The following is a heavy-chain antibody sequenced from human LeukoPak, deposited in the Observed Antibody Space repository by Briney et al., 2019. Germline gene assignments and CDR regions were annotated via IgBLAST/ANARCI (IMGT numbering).Heavy chain of an antibody. CDR3: AKVGGSGSYQNTSFDY. J-gene: IGHJ4*02. V-gene: IGHV3-30*18. CDR2: IIYDGSNK. Sequence: GRSLRLSCAASGFTFSSYGMHWVRQAPGKGLEWVAVIIYDGSNKYYADSLKGRFTVSRDNSKNTLYLQMNSLRAEDTAVYYCAKVGGSGSYQNTSFDYWGQGTLVTVSS. CDR1: GFTFSSYG. D-gene: IGHD3-10*01.